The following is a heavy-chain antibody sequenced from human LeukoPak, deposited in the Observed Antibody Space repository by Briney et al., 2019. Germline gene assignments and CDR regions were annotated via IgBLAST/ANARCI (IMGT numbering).Heavy chain of an antibody. Sequence: GGSLRLSCAASGFTFGTYRMSWVRQAPGKGLEWVANVNQDGSERYYVDSVEGRFTISRDNAKSSLYLDMHSLRAEDTAVYYCVRETNPTYYYDTSGYYPFDNWGQGTLLTVSS. CDR1: GFTFGTYR. V-gene: IGHV3-7*01. D-gene: IGHD3-22*01. J-gene: IGHJ4*02. CDR2: VNQDGSER. CDR3: VRETNPTYYYDTSGYYPFDN.